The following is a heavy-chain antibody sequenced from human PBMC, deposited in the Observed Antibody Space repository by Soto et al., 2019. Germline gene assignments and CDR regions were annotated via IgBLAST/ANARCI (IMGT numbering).Heavy chain of an antibody. D-gene: IGHD3-10*01. V-gene: IGHV4-30-4*01. CDR3: ASRKSFYASGTDH. CDR1: GDSISSADYY. Sequence: SETLSLTCTVSGDSISSADYYWNWIRQTPGKGLEWIGHIYYSGTTDYNPSLKGRVTISSDTSKNQFSLRLTSVTAADTAIYYCASRKSFYASGTDHWGQGTLVTVSS. CDR2: IYYSGTT. J-gene: IGHJ4*02.